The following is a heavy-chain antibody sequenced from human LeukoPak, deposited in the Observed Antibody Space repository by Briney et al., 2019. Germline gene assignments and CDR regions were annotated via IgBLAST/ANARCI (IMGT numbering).Heavy chain of an antibody. CDR1: GFTFSSYG. Sequence: PGGSLRLSCAASGFTFSSYGMHWVRQAPGKGLEWVAFIRYDGSNKYYADSVKGRFTISRDNSKNTLYLQMNSLRAEDTAVYYCAKVVGRLRIWDYMDVWGKGTTVTVSS. CDR2: IRYDGSNK. J-gene: IGHJ6*03. V-gene: IGHV3-30*02. CDR3: AKVVGRLRIWDYMDV. D-gene: IGHD2-15*01.